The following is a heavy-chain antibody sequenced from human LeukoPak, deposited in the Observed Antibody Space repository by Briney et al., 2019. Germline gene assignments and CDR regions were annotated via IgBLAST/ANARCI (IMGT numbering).Heavy chain of an antibody. CDR1: GGTFSSYA. CDR2: IIPIFGTA. CDR3: ARTLIYSIGGNWFDP. J-gene: IGHJ5*02. D-gene: IGHD4-11*01. Sequence: SVKVSCKASGGTFSSYAISWVRQAPGQGLEWMGGIIPIFGTANYAQKFQGRVTITADESTSTAYMELSRLRSDDTAVYYCARTLIYSIGGNWFDPWGQGTLVTVSS. V-gene: IGHV1-69*13.